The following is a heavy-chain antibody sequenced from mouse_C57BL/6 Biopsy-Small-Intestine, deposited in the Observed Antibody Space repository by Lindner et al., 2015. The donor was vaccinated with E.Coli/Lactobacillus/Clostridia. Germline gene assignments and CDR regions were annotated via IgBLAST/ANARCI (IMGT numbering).Heavy chain of an antibody. J-gene: IGHJ4*01. D-gene: IGHD2-5*01. CDR3: ARQLYNNYVFYFAMDF. V-gene: IGHV5-6*01. CDR1: GFTFSSYG. Sequence: VQLQESGGDLVKPGGSLKLSCAASGFTFSSYGMSWVRQTPDKRLEWVATISSGGSYTYYPGSVKGRFTISRDNVKNTLYLQMSSLKSEDTAMYYCARQLYNNYVFYFAMDFWGQGTSVTVSS. CDR2: ISSGGSYT.